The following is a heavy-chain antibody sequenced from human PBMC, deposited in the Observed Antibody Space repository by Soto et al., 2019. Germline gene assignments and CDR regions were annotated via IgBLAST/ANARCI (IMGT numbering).Heavy chain of an antibody. CDR1: GYSVAGYW. Sequence: PVESLKISCKGSGYSVAGYWITWVRQNPGKGLEWIGRIDPSDSQTYYSPSFRGHVTISFTSSIPIVFLRGRSLRASDTAMYYCARQIYDSDTGPNFNSYFASRGKGTPVPVSS. V-gene: IGHV5-10-1*01. CDR3: ARQIYDSDTGPNFNSYFAS. J-gene: IGHJ4*02. D-gene: IGHD3-22*01. CDR2: IDPSDSQT.